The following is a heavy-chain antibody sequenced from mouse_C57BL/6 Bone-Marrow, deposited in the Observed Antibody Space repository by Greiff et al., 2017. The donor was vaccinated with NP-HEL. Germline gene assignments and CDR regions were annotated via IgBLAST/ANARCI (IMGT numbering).Heavy chain of an antibody. CDR3: ARSGRFDY. J-gene: IGHJ2*01. CDR2: IDPSDSYT. V-gene: IGHV1-59*01. D-gene: IGHD1-1*01. Sequence: QVHVKQSGAELVRPGTSVKLSCKASGYTFTSYWMHWVKQRPGQGLEWIGVIDPSDSYTNYNQKFKGKATLTVDTSSSTAYMQLSSLTSEDSAVYYCARSGRFDYWGQGTTLTVSS. CDR1: GYTFTSYW.